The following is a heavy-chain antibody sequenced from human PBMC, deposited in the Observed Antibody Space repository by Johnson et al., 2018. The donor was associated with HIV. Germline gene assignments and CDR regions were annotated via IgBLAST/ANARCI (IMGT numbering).Heavy chain of an antibody. CDR2: INWNGGST. Sequence: VPLVESGGGVVRPGGSLRLSCVASGFTFDDYGMSWVRQAPGKGLEWVSGINWNGGSTGFADSVKGRFTISRDNANNSMYLKMNSLRAEDTALYYCARVGWATSDAFDIWGQGTMVTVSS. CDR1: GFTFDDYG. J-gene: IGHJ3*02. D-gene: IGHD5-12*01. CDR3: ARVGWATSDAFDI. V-gene: IGHV3-20*04.